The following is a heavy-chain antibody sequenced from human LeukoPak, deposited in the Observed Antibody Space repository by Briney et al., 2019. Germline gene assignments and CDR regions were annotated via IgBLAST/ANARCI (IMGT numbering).Heavy chain of an antibody. CDR2: ISSSGSTI. Sequence: GGSLRLSCAASGFTVSSNYMSWIRQAPGKGLEWVSYISSSGSTIYYADSVEGRFTISRDNAKNSLYLQMNSLRAEDTAVYYCASGYYYDSSGYSGFDYWGQGTLVTVSS. CDR1: GFTVSSNY. CDR3: ASGYYYDSSGYSGFDY. D-gene: IGHD3-22*01. J-gene: IGHJ4*02. V-gene: IGHV3-11*01.